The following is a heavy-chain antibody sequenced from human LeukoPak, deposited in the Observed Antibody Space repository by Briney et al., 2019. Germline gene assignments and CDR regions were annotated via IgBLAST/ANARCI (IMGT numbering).Heavy chain of an antibody. CDR3: AKDRDPYSSGTWDS. V-gene: IGHV3-30*18. J-gene: IGHJ1*01. Sequence: PGSSLRLSCIASGFTFNKYGMHWVRQAPGKGLEWVAVRSDDGSAQHYADSVRGRFTISRDNSKNTLSLQMNSLRPEDTAMYFCAKDRDPYSSGTWDSWGQGTLVIVSS. CDR2: RSDDGSAQ. CDR1: GFTFNKYG. D-gene: IGHD3-22*01.